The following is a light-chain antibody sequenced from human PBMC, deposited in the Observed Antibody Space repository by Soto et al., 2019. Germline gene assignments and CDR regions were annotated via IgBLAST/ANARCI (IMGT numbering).Light chain of an antibody. J-gene: IGKJ5*01. CDR1: QSVSTN. V-gene: IGKV3-15*01. CDR2: GAS. Sequence: EVVLTQSPATLSVSPGERATLSCRASQSVSTNLAWYQQKAGQVPRLLISGASTRATDIAARFSGSGSGTEFTLTISSLQSEDCAVYYCQQFDKWPITFGQGPRLEIK. CDR3: QQFDKWPIT.